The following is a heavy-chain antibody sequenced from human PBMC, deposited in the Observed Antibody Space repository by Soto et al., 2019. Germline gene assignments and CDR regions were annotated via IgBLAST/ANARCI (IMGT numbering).Heavy chain of an antibody. CDR1: GYTFTSYA. D-gene: IGHD6-6*01. Sequence: GASVKVSCKASGYTFTSYAISWVRQAPGQGLEWMGWISAYNGNTNYAQKLQGRVTMTTDTSTSTAYMELRSLRSDDTAVYYCARFRISIAARYIFAYWGQGTLVTVSS. J-gene: IGHJ4*02. CDR3: ARFRISIAARYIFAY. V-gene: IGHV1-18*01. CDR2: ISAYNGNT.